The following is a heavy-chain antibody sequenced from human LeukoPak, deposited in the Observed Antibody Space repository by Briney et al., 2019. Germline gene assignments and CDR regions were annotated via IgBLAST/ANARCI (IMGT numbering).Heavy chain of an antibody. J-gene: IGHJ6*03. Sequence: GRSLRLSCAVSGFTFSSYDMHWVRQAPGKGLEWVAVISYDGSNKYYADSVKGRFTISRDNSKNTLYLQMNSLRAEDTAVYYCARVGGWPQYYYYYMDVWGKGTTVTVSS. CDR3: ARVGGWPQYYYYYMDV. V-gene: IGHV3-30*04. D-gene: IGHD3-16*01. CDR1: GFTFSSYD. CDR2: ISYDGSNK.